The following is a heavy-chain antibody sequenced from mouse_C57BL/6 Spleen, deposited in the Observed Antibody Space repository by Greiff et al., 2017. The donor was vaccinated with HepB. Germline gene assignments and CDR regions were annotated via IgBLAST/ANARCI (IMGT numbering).Heavy chain of an antibody. CDR2: IYPRSGNT. D-gene: IGHD1-1*01. V-gene: IGHV1-81*01. CDR3: AEGDYYGSSYDYYAMDY. CDR1: GYTFTSYG. Sequence: VQLQQSGAELARPGASVKLSCKASGYTFTSYGISWVKQRTGQGLEWIGEIYPRSGNTYYNEKFKGKATLTADKSSSTAYMELRSLTSEDSAFYFCAEGDYYGSSYDYYAMDYWGQGTSVTVSS. J-gene: IGHJ4*01.